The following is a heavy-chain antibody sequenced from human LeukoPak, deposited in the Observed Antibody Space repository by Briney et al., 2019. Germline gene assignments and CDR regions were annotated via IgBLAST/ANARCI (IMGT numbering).Heavy chain of an antibody. Sequence: SETLSLTCAVSRDSISSGDYSWSWIRQPPGKGLEWIGYIYHDGSTYYNPSLKSRVTISVDRSKNQFSLVLTSVTAADTAMYYCASQGAYTYGLDYWGQGSLVTVAS. D-gene: IGHD5-18*01. CDR2: IYHDGST. J-gene: IGHJ4*02. CDR1: RDSISSGDYS. V-gene: IGHV4-30-2*01. CDR3: ASQGAYTYGLDY.